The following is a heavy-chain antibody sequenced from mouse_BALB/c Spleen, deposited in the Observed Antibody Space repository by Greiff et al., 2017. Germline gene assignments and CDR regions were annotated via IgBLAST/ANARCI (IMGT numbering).Heavy chain of an antibody. V-gene: IGHV1-14*01. CDR1: GYTFTSYV. CDR2: INPYNDGT. Sequence: EVQLVESGPELVKPGASVKMSCKASGYTFTSYVMHWVKQKPGQGLEWIGYINPYNDGTKYNEKFKGKATLTSDKSSSTAYMELSSLTSEDSAVYYCARSISPHYFDYWGQGTTLTVSS. D-gene: IGHD1-1*01. CDR3: ARSISPHYFDY. J-gene: IGHJ2*01.